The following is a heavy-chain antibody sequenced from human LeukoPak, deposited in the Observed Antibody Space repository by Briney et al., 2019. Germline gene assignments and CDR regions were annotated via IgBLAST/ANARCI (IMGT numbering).Heavy chain of an antibody. J-gene: IGHJ4*02. V-gene: IGHV3-30-3*01. Sequence: GGSLRLSCAASGFTFSNYPMHWVRQAPGKGLEWVAVTSSDLNVKLYADSVKGRFTISRDNSRSTLYLQMNSLRPEDTAIYYCAREGYYGSGSPPSLYFDYWGQGPLVTVSS. D-gene: IGHD3-10*01. CDR3: AREGYYGSGSPPSLYFDY. CDR1: GFTFSNYP. CDR2: TSSDLNVK.